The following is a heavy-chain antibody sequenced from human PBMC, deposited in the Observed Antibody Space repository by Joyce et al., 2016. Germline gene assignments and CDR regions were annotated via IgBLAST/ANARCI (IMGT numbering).Heavy chain of an antibody. CDR3: ARDLDYGFDY. D-gene: IGHD4/OR15-4a*01. Sequence: EVLLEESGGDLAQPGGSLRLSCAASGFTFSSYSMNWVRQAPGKGLEWVSYIRSSTGTSWYADSVRGRFTISSDNARNSLYLQMNSLRAEDTAVYYCARDLDYGFDYWGQGAPVTVSS. V-gene: IGHV3-48*01. J-gene: IGHJ4*02. CDR2: IRSSTGTS. CDR1: GFTFSSYS.